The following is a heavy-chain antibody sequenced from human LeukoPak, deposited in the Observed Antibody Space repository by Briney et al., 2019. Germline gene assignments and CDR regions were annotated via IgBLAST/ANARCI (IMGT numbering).Heavy chain of an antibody. CDR2: IKQDGSEK. Sequence: PGGSLRLSCAASGFIFSNYWMNWVRQAPGKGLKWVANIKQDGSEKYYVDSVKGRFTISRDNAQNSLYLQMNSLRAEDTAIYYCATSTAAAGTDWGQGTLVTVSS. J-gene: IGHJ4*02. V-gene: IGHV3-7*03. D-gene: IGHD6-13*01. CDR3: ATSTAAAGTD. CDR1: GFIFSNYW.